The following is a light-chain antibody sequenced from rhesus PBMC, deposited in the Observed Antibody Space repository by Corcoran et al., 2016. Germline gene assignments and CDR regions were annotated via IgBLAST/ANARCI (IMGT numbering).Light chain of an antibody. CDR2: RES. Sequence: DIQMTQSPSSLSASVGDTVTISCRASQRVMNWLAWYQQKPGKAPKLPIYRESQLQMGVPSRFSGGGSGTAFTLTISSLQSEDFATYFCQQYIRGPLTFGGGTKVDLK. V-gene: IGKV1-22*01. CDR3: QQYIRGPLT. CDR1: QRVMNW. J-gene: IGKJ4*01.